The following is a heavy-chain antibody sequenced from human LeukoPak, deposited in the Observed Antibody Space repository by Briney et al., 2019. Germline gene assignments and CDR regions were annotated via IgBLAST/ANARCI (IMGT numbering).Heavy chain of an antibody. D-gene: IGHD5-18*01. Sequence: SEILSLTCTVSGGSISSYYWSWIRQPPGKGLEWIGYIYYSGSTNYNPSLKSRVTISVDTSKNQFSLKLSSVTAADTAVYYCARIEGHTWALNWFDPCGQGTLVTVSS. CDR2: IYYSGST. CDR1: GGSISSYY. J-gene: IGHJ5*02. CDR3: ARIEGHTWALNWFDP. V-gene: IGHV4-59*08.